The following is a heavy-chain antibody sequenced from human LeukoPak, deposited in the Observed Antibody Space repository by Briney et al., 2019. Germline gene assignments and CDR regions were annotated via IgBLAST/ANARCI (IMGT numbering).Heavy chain of an antibody. V-gene: IGHV7-4-1*02. CDR3: ARLGVPYYYYYMDV. D-gene: IGHD3-10*01. J-gene: IGHJ6*03. Sequence: ASVKVSCKASGYTFTSYFTNWVRQAPGQGLEWMGWINTNTGNPTYAQGFTGRFVFSLDTSVSTAYLQINSLKAEDTAVYYCARLGVPYYYYYMDVWGKGTTVTVSS. CDR1: GYTFTSYF. CDR2: INTNTGNP.